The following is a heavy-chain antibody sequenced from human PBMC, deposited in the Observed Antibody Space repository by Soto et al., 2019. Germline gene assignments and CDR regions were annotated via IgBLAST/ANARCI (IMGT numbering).Heavy chain of an antibody. V-gene: IGHV1-69*06. D-gene: IGHD2-21*02. CDR2: IIPMFDTT. Sequence: QVHLVQSGAEVKEPGSSVKVSCKASGGSFSSDAITWVRQAPGQGLEWIGEIIPMFDTTNYAPEFQARVTITADTSTTTAYMEVSSLTSDDTAVYYCAREVVTETTLGYFDFWGQGALVTVS. CDR3: AREVVTETTLGYFDF. J-gene: IGHJ4*02. CDR1: GGSFSSDA.